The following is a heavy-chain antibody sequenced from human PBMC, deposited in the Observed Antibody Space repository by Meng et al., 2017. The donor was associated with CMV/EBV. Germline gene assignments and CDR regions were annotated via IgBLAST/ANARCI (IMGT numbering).Heavy chain of an antibody. D-gene: IGHD2-2*01. V-gene: IGHV1-8*03. CDR1: GYTFTSYD. Sequence: ASVKVSCKASGYTFTSYDINWVRQATGQGLEWMGWMNPNSGNTGYAQKFQGRVTITRNTSISTAYMELSSLRSEDTAVYYCAREGISDQLLSENWFDPWGQGTLVTRLL. J-gene: IGHJ5*02. CDR3: AREGISDQLLSENWFDP. CDR2: MNPNSGNT.